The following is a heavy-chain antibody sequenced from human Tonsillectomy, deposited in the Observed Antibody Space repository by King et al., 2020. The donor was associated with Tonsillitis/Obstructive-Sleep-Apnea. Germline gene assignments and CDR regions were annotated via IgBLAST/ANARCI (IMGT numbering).Heavy chain of an antibody. J-gene: IGHJ4*02. CDR3: AKITSYSSGWYEGHFDY. CDR2: ISASGGGT. CDR1: GFTFSSYA. D-gene: IGHD6-19*01. V-gene: IGHV3-23*04. Sequence: VQLVESGGGLVQPGGSLRLSCAASGFTFSSYAMSWVRQAPGKGLEWVSAISASGGGTYSADFVKGRFTISRDNSKNTVYLQMNILRAEDTAVYYCAKITSYSSGWYEGHFDYRGQGTLVTVSS.